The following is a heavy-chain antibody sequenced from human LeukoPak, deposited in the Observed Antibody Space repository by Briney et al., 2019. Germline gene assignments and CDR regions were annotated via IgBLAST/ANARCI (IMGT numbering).Heavy chain of an antibody. CDR3: AKSDSSGYYGGDY. Sequence: GGSLRLSRAASGFTFSSYAMHWVRQAPGKGLEWVAVISYDGSNKYYADSVKGRFTISRDNSKNTLYLQMNSLRAEDTAVYYCAKSDSSGYYGGDYWGQGTLVTASS. V-gene: IGHV3-30-3*02. D-gene: IGHD3-22*01. J-gene: IGHJ4*02. CDR1: GFTFSSYA. CDR2: ISYDGSNK.